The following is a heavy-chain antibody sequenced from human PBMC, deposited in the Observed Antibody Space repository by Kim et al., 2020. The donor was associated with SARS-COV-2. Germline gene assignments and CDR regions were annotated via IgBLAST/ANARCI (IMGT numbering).Heavy chain of an antibody. J-gene: IGHJ5*02. CDR3: ARFLRDYYWFDP. Sequence: SETLSLTCTVSGGSVSGFYWNWIRQPPGKGLEWIGYIYYSGSTNYNPSLKSRVTMSVDTSKNQFSLKLSSVTAADTAVYYCARFLRDYYWFDPWGQGTLVTVSS. CDR2: IYYSGST. CDR1: GGSVSGFY. V-gene: IGHV4-59*08. D-gene: IGHD3-9*01.